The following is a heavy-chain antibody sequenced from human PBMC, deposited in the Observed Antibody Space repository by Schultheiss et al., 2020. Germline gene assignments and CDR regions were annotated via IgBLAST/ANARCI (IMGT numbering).Heavy chain of an antibody. Sequence: SETLSLTCAVYGGSFSGYYWSWIRQPPGKGLEWIGEINHSGSTNYNPSLKSRVTISVDTSKNQFSLKLSSVTAADTAVYYCARETRGYSYGPYYYGMDVWGQGTTVTVSS. V-gene: IGHV4-34*01. CDR2: INHSGST. J-gene: IGHJ6*02. CDR3: ARETRGYSYGPYYYGMDV. D-gene: IGHD5-18*01. CDR1: GGSFSGYY.